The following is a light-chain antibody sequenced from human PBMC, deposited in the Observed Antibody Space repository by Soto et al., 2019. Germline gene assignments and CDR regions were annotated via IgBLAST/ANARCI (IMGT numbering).Light chain of an antibody. V-gene: IGKV3-20*01. CDR3: QQYNNWPRT. Sequence: EIVLTQSPGTLSLSPGERATLSCRASQSVSSSYLAWYQQKPGQAPRLLIDGASSRATGIPDRFSGSGSGTEFTLTISSLQSEDFAVYYCQQYNNWPRTFAHVTKVDIK. CDR1: QSVSSSY. J-gene: IGKJ1*01. CDR2: GAS.